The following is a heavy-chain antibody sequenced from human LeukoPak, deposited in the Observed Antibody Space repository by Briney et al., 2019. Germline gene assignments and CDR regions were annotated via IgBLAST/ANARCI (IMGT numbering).Heavy chain of an antibody. CDR2: INSDGSST. D-gene: IGHD1-26*01. V-gene: IGHV3-74*01. CDR1: GFTFSSYW. CDR3: ARVGGSNAFDI. Sequence: GGSLRLCCAASGFTFSSYWVHWVRQAPEKGLVWVSPINSDGSSTSYADSVKGRFTISRDNAKNTLSLQMNSLRAEDTAVYYCARVGGSNAFDIWGQGTMVIVSS. J-gene: IGHJ3*02.